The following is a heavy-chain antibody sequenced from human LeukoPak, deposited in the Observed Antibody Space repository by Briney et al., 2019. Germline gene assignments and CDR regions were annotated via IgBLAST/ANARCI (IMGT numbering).Heavy chain of an antibody. J-gene: IGHJ4*02. D-gene: IGHD6-19*01. CDR1: GFTFTTYW. Sequence: GGSLRLSCAASGFTFTTYWMTWVRQAPGKGLEWVANINQDGSEKYFVDSVKGRFTISRDNAKNSLYLQMNSLRVEDTAVYYCARVGSAYSSGWYYFDYWGQGTLVTVSS. CDR2: INQDGSEK. V-gene: IGHV3-7*01. CDR3: ARVGSAYSSGWYYFDY.